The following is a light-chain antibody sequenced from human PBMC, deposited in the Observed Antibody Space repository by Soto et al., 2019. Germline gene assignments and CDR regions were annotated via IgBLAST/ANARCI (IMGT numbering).Light chain of an antibody. CDR3: QQYYDWPT. J-gene: IGKJ1*01. V-gene: IGKV3-15*01. CDR1: QRITT. Sequence: EIVMTQSPATLSLSPGERATLSCRASQRITTVAWYQQKPGQAPRLLIYGLSIRAPGVPARFSVSGSGTEIPLTISRLQSEDFADYFCQQYYDWPTFGQGTRVEVK. CDR2: GLS.